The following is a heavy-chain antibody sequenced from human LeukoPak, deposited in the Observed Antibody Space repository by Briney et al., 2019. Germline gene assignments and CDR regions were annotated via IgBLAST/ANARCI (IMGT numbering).Heavy chain of an antibody. J-gene: IGHJ4*02. D-gene: IGHD3-10*01. Sequence: SVKVSCKASGGTFSSYAISWVGQAPGQGLEWMGRIIPIFGTANYAQKFQGRVTITTDESTSTAYMELSSLRSEDTAVYYCARASDYYGSGTYPYWGQGTLVTVSS. CDR1: GGTFSSYA. CDR3: ARASDYYGSGTYPY. V-gene: IGHV1-69*05. CDR2: IIPIFGTA.